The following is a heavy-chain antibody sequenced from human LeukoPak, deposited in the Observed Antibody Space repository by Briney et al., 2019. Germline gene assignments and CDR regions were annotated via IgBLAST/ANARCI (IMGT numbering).Heavy chain of an antibody. CDR3: ATGDYGGNPRGFAY. CDR1: GFTFSSYS. J-gene: IGHJ4*02. Sequence: GGSLRLSCAASGFTFSSYSMNWVRQAPGKGLEWVSSISSSSSYIYYADSAKGRFTISRDNAKNSLYLQMNSLRAEDTAVYYCATGDYGGNPRGFAYWGQGTLVTVSS. V-gene: IGHV3-21*01. D-gene: IGHD4-23*01. CDR2: ISSSSSYI.